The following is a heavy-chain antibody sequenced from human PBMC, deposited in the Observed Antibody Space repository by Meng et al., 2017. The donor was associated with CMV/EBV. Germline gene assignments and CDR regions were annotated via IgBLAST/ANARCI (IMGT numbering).Heavy chain of an antibody. J-gene: IGHJ4*02. CDR2: ISAYNGNT. D-gene: IGHD3-22*01. Sequence: ASVKVSCKASGYTFTSYGISWVRQAPGQGLEWMGWISAYNGNTNYAQKLQGRVTMTTDTSTSTAYMELRSLRSDDTAVYYCARDLDSSGYYRHFDYWGQGTLVTVSS. V-gene: IGHV1-18*01. CDR3: ARDLDSSGYYRHFDY. CDR1: GYTFTSYG.